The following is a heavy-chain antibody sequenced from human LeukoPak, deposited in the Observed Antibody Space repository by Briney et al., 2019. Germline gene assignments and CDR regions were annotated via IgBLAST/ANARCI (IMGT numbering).Heavy chain of an antibody. CDR2: IYTSGST. D-gene: IGHD3-22*01. CDR1: GGSISSGSYY. Sequence: PSETLSLTCTVSGGSISSGSYYWSWIRQPAGKGLEWIGRIYTSGSTNYNPSLKSRVTISEDTSKNQFSLKLSSVTAADTAVYYCARGTWATYYYDSNNYYSFDAFDMWGQGTMVTVSS. J-gene: IGHJ3*02. V-gene: IGHV4-61*02. CDR3: ARGTWATYYYDSNNYYSFDAFDM.